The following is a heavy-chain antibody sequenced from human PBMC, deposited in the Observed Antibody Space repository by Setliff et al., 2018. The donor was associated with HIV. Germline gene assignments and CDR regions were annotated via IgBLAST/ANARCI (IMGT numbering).Heavy chain of an antibody. D-gene: IGHD3-10*01. V-gene: IGHV3-23*01. Sequence: PGGSLRLSCAASGFTFSSYARSWVRQAPGKGLEWVLAISGSGGSTYYADAVKGRFTSSRDNSKNTLYLQMISLRAEDTAVYYCAKDPTGFGGGAGWFDYWGQGTLVTVSS. CDR3: AKDPTGFGGGAGWFDY. J-gene: IGHJ4*02. CDR2: ISGSGGST. CDR1: GFTFSSYA.